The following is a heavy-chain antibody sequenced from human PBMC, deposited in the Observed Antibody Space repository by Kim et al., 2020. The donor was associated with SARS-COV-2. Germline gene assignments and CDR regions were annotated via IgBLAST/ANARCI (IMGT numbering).Heavy chain of an antibody. CDR3: ARPGKRGEFYYYGMDV. D-gene: IGHD3-10*01. J-gene: IGHJ6*02. V-gene: IGHV3-21*01. Sequence: SVKGRFTISRDNAKTSLYLQMNSLRAEDTAVYYCARPGKRGEFYYYGMDVWGQGTTVTVSS.